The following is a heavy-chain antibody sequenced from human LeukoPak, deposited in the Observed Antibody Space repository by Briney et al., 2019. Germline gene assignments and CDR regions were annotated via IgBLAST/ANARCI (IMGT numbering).Heavy chain of an antibody. Sequence: SETLSLTCTASGGSISSSSYYWGWIRQPPGKGLEWIGSIYYSGSTYYNPSLKSRVTISVDTSKNQFSLKLSSVTAADTAVYYCARLSTNYYGSGSYAFDIWGQGTMVTVSS. J-gene: IGHJ3*02. CDR1: GGSISSSSYY. CDR2: IYYSGST. CDR3: ARLSTNYYGSGSYAFDI. V-gene: IGHV4-39*01. D-gene: IGHD3-10*01.